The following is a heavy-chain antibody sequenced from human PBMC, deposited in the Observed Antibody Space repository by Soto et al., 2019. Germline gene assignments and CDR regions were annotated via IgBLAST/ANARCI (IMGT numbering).Heavy chain of an antibody. CDR1: GGSFSGYY. D-gene: IGHD3-16*01. CDR2: IGHSGGT. CDR3: ARHGGYYFDY. V-gene: IGHV4-34*01. J-gene: IGHJ4*02. Sequence: KTSETLSLTCAVYGGSFSGYYWSWIRQPPGKGLEWIGEIGHSGGTVYNPSLESRVTISGDSSNNQFSLKLNSVTAADTAVYYCARHGGYYFDYWGQGAPVTVPQ.